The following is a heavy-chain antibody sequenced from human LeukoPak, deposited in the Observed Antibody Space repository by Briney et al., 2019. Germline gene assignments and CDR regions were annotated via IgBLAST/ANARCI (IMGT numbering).Heavy chain of an antibody. CDR1: GGSISKSNW. Sequence: SGTLSLTCAVSGGSISKSNWWSWVRQSPGKGLEWIGEIYHSGHTNYNPSLKSRVTISVDKSTNQFSLKLTSVTAADTAVYFCARNYYDTKIPWDWGQGTLVTVSS. CDR3: ARNYYDTKIPWD. J-gene: IGHJ4*02. CDR2: IYHSGHT. D-gene: IGHD3-22*01. V-gene: IGHV4-4*02.